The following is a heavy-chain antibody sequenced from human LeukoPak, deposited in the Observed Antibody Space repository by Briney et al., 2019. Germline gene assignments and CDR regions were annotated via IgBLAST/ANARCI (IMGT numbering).Heavy chain of an antibody. V-gene: IGHV3-30*18. CDR1: GFTFSNFG. Sequence: PGGSLRLSCAASGFTFSNFGMHWVRQAPGKGLEWMAVISYDGKVTCYADSVKGRFTISRDNSKNTLYLQMTSLRGEDTALYYCAKERDYRVSTSCDYWGQGTQVTVSS. D-gene: IGHD3-10*01. CDR2: ISYDGKVT. J-gene: IGHJ4*02. CDR3: AKERDYRVSTSCDY.